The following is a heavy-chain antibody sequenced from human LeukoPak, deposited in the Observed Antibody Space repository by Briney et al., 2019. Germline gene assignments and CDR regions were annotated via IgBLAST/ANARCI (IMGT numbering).Heavy chain of an antibody. Sequence: ASVKVSCKASGYSFMSYGISWVRQAPGQGHEWMGWISTYNGNTNYAPKLRGRVTMTTDTSTNTVHMELRSLTSDDTALYYCVKDWESQSSGWLTRNWFDPWGQGTLVTVSS. CDR1: GYSFMSYG. D-gene: IGHD6-19*01. J-gene: IGHJ5*02. CDR2: ISTYNGNT. CDR3: VKDWESQSSGWLTRNWFDP. V-gene: IGHV1-18*01.